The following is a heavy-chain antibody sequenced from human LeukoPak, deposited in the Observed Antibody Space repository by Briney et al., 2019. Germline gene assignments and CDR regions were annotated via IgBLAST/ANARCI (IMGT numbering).Heavy chain of an antibody. CDR1: GFTFSTYG. V-gene: IGHV3-30*18. Sequence: GGSLRLSCAASGFTFSTYGMHWVRQAPGKGLEWVAAISYDGSNKYHADSVRGRFTISRDNSKNTLYLQLNSLRAEDTAVYYCAKSGCTSTSCYIEYWGQGTLLSVSS. J-gene: IGHJ4*02. CDR2: ISYDGSNK. CDR3: AKSGCTSTSCYIEY. D-gene: IGHD2-2*01.